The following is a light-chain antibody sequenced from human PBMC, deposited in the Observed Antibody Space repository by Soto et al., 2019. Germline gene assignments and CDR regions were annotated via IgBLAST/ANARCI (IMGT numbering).Light chain of an antibody. J-gene: IGLJ1*01. CDR3: CSYAGSYTRWV. Sequence: QSALTQPRSVSGSPGQSVTISCTGTSSDVGGYNYVSWYQQHPGKAPKLVIYDVSKRPSGVPDRFSGSKSGNTASLTISGLQAEDEADYYCCSYAGSYTRWVFGTGTKLTVL. V-gene: IGLV2-11*01. CDR2: DVS. CDR1: SSDVGGYNY.